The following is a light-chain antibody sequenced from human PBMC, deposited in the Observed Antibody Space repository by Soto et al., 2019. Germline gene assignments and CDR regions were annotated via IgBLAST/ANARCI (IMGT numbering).Light chain of an antibody. J-gene: IGKJ2*01. CDR3: QQRFNWPRFT. CDR1: QSVSSY. CDR2: DAS. V-gene: IGKV3-11*01. Sequence: EIVLTQSPATLSLSPGERATLSCRASQSVSSYLAWYQQKPGQAPRLLIYDASNRATGILARFSGGWSGTDFTLTISSLEPEDFAVYYCQQRFNWPRFTFGQGTKLEIK.